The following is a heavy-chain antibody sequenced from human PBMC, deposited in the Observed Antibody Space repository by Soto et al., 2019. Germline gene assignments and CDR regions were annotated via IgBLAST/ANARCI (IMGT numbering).Heavy chain of an antibody. J-gene: IGHJ4*02. D-gene: IGHD4-17*01. Sequence: QVHLVESGGGVVQPGRSLRLSCAASGLTFSNYAMHWVRQAPGKGLEWVAFISYDGTNRCYPDSVKGRFTISRDNSXRXLXXQMTRLKTEETAVYYCARESSSTVTTGGGGSAKDYWGQGTLVTVSS. V-gene: IGHV3-30-3*01. CDR1: GLTFSNYA. CDR3: ARESSSTVTTGGGGSAKDY. CDR2: ISYDGTNR.